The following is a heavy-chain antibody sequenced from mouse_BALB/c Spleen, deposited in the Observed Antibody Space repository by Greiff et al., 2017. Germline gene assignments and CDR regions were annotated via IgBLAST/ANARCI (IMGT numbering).Heavy chain of an antibody. Sequence: EVQRVESGGGLVKPGGSLKLSCAASGFTFSDYYMYWVRQTPEKRLEWVATISDGGSYTYYPDSVKGRFTISRDNAKNNLYLQMSSLKSEDTAMYYCARQGEITTATDAMDYWGQGTSVTVSS. CDR2: ISDGGSYT. CDR3: ARQGEITTATDAMDY. D-gene: IGHD1-2*01. V-gene: IGHV5-4*02. J-gene: IGHJ4*01. CDR1: GFTFSDYY.